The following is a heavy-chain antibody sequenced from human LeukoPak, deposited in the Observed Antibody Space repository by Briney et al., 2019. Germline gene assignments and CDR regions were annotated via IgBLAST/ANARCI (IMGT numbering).Heavy chain of an antibody. Sequence: SETLSLTCTVSGGSISSGGYYWSWIRQPPGKGLEWIGYIYHSGTTYYNPSLKSRVTISVDRSKNQISLELSSVTAADTAVYYCARDFSNIYSHFDYWGQGTLVTVSS. D-gene: IGHD2-15*01. V-gene: IGHV4-30-2*01. J-gene: IGHJ4*02. CDR2: IYHSGTT. CDR1: GGSISSGGYY. CDR3: ARDFSNIYSHFDY.